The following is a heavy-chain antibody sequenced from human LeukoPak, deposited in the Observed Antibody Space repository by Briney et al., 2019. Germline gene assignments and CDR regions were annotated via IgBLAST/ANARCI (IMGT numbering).Heavy chain of an antibody. J-gene: IGHJ4*02. CDR1: GFNFSTYT. V-gene: IGHV3-21*01. CDR3: ASPYSSRWYELCY. Sequence: GGSLRLSCAASGFNFSTYTMNWVRQAPGKGLEWVSSISSSSSYIYYADAVKGRFAISRDNAKNSLYLQMNSLRADDTAVYYCASPYSSRWYELCYWGQGTLVTVSS. CDR2: ISSSSSYI. D-gene: IGHD6-13*01.